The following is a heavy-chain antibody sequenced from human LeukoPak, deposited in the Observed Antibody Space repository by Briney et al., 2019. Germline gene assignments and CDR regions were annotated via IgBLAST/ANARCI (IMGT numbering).Heavy chain of an antibody. V-gene: IGHV3-23*01. CDR3: AKGSSWSFYYDMDV. CDR2: ISGSGGST. Sequence: GGSLRLSCAASGFTFSSYAMSWVRQAPGKGLEWVSAISGSGGSTYYADSVKGRFTISRDNSKNTLYLQMNSLRAEDTAVYYCAKGSSWSFYYDMDVWGQGTTVTVSS. J-gene: IGHJ6*02. D-gene: IGHD2-2*01. CDR1: GFTFSSYA.